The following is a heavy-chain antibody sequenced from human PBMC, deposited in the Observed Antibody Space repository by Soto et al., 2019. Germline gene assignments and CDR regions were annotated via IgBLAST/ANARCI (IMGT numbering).Heavy chain of an antibody. J-gene: IGHJ5*02. Sequence: PSETLSLTCTVSGGSISSYYWSWIRQPPGKGLEWIGYIYYSGSTNYNPSLKSRVTISVDTSKNQFSLKLSSVTAADTAVYYCARGGSSDGGKWFDPWGQGTLVTVSS. D-gene: IGHD3-16*01. V-gene: IGHV4-59*01. CDR1: GGSISSYY. CDR2: IYYSGST. CDR3: ARGGSSDGGKWFDP.